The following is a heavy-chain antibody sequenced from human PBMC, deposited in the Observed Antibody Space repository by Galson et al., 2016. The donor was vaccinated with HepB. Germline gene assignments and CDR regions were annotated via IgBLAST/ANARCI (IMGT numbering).Heavy chain of an antibody. Sequence: SLRLSCAASGFPFSRYWMSWVRQAPGKGLEWLANIERDGSEKSYVDSVKGRFTISRDNAKNSLYLHMNSLRAEDTAFYYCVRDLDYWGQGTLVTVSS. CDR3: VRDLDY. J-gene: IGHJ4*02. CDR2: IERDGSEK. CDR1: GFPFSRYW. V-gene: IGHV3-7*01.